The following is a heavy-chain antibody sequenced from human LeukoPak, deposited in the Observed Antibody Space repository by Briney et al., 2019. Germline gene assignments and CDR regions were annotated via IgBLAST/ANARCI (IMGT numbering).Heavy chain of an antibody. J-gene: IGHJ4*02. CDR3: AKRGYCSGGRCYSFHFDY. Sequence: GGSLRLSCAASGFTFSSHGMHWVRQAPGKGLEWVALMSYDGTNKAYADSVKGRFTISRDNSKNTLYLEMNNLRAEDTAVYYCAKRGYCSGGRCYSFHFDYWGQGTLVTVSS. V-gene: IGHV3-30*18. CDR1: GFTFSSHG. D-gene: IGHD2-15*01. CDR2: MSYDGTNK.